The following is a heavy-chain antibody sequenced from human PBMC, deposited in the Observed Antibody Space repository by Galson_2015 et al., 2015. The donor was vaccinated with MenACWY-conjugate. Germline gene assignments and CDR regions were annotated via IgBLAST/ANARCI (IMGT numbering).Heavy chain of an antibody. Sequence: SETLSLICTVSGGSASSSGYYWTWIRQPPGKGLEWIGLIYDSGTTKYNPSLKGRVTISLDTSKNQVSLKLSSVTAADTAVYYCARGFSYWGQGTLVTVSS. CDR3: ARGFSY. V-gene: IGHV4-61*08. CDR1: GGSASSSGYY. CDR2: IYDSGTT. D-gene: IGHD3-3*01. J-gene: IGHJ4*02.